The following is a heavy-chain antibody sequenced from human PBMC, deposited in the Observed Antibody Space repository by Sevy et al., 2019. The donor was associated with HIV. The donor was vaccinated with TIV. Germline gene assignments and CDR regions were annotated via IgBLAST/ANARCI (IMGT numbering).Heavy chain of an antibody. CDR1: GDTISDYH. Sequence: SETLSRTCSVSGDTISDYHWTWLRQPAGKGLEWIGHMFGSGRTHLNPSLKTRVTMSVDRSENRFSLKLTYVTAADTAVYCCARGGEMIRGVIGSEYVVFHMDVWGTGTTVTVSS. CDR3: ARGGEMIRGVIGSEYVVFHMDV. V-gene: IGHV4-4*07. CDR2: MFGSGRT. D-gene: IGHD3-10*01. J-gene: IGHJ6*03.